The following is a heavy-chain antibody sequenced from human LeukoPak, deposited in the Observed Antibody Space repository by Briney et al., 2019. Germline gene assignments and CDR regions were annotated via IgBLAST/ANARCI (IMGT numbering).Heavy chain of an antibody. V-gene: IGHV1-2*02. CDR1: GYTFTGYY. CDR3: ARAAAGNNWFDP. D-gene: IGHD6-13*01. J-gene: IGHJ5*02. Sequence: GASVTVSCKASGYTFTGYYMHWVRQAPGQGLEWMGWINPNSGGTNYAQKFQGRVTMTRDTSISTAYMELSRLRSDDTAVYYYARAAAGNNWFDPWGQGTLVTVSS. CDR2: INPNSGGT.